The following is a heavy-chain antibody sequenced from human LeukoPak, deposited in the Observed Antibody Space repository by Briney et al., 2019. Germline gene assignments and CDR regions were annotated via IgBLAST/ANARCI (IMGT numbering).Heavy chain of an antibody. V-gene: IGHV4-34*01. CDR1: GRSFSGYY. CDR3: ARGGGWFQKYFDY. CDR2: INHSGST. D-gene: IGHD6-19*01. J-gene: IGHJ4*02. Sequence: SETLSLTCAVYGRSFSGYYWSWIRQPPGKGLEWIGEINHSGSTNYNPSLKSRVTISVDTSKNQFSLKLSSVTAADTAVYYCARGGGWFQKYFDYWGQGTLVTVSS.